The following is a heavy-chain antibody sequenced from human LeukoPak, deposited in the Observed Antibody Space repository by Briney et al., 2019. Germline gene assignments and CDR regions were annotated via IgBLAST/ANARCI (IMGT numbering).Heavy chain of an antibody. CDR1: GLHFSSSA. CDR3: ANHLPRLGNYGKDY. CDR2: ISGSGEST. Sequence: GGSLRLSCATSGLHFSSSALNWVRQAPGKGLEWVSTISGSGESTFYADSVKGRFTISRDNSKNTLFLQMNNLTVEDTAVYYCANHLPRLGNYGKDYWGQGTLVIVSS. V-gene: IGHV3-23*01. J-gene: IGHJ4*02. D-gene: IGHD3-22*01.